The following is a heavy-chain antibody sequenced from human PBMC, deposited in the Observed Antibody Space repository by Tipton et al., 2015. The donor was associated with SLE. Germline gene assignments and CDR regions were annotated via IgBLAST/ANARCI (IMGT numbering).Heavy chain of an antibody. CDR2: INHSGST. CDR3: ARPSSTSWYAAFDI. J-gene: IGHJ3*02. V-gene: IGHV4-34*01. D-gene: IGHD6-13*01. CDR1: GGSFSGYY. Sequence: TLSLTCAVYGGSFSGYYWSWIRQPPGKGLEWIGEINHSGSTNYNPSLKSRVTISVDTSKNQFSLKLSSVTAADTAVYYCARPSSTSWYAAFDIWGQGTMVAVSS.